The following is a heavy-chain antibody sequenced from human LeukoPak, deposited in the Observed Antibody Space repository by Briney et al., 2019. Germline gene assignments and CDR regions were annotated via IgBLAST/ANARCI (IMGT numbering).Heavy chain of an antibody. CDR1: GFTFSSYS. CDR3: ARAVGNHFDY. CDR2: ISYSSSPI. J-gene: IGHJ4*02. D-gene: IGHD4-23*01. V-gene: IGHV3-48*01. Sequence: GGSLRLSCAASGFTFSSYSMKWVRQAPGKGLECVSYISYSSSPIYYADSVKGRFTISRDNAKNSLYLQMNSLRAEDTAVYYCARAVGNHFDYWGQGTLVTVSS.